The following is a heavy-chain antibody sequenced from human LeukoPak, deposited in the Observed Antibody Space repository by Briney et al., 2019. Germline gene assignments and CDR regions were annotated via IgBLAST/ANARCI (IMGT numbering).Heavy chain of an antibody. CDR1: GFTFSSYS. CDR3: ARILNSSRLFDY. J-gene: IGHJ4*02. V-gene: IGHV3-21*01. D-gene: IGHD6-13*01. Sequence: GGSLRLSCAASGFTFSSYSMNWVRQAPGKGLEWVSSISSSSSYIYYADSVKGRSTISRDNAKNSLYLQMNSLRAEDTAVYYCARILNSSRLFDYWGQGTLVTVSS. CDR2: ISSSSSYI.